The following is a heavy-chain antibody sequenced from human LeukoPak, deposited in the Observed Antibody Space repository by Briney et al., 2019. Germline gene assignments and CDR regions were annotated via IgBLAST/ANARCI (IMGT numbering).Heavy chain of an antibody. J-gene: IGHJ6*02. CDR1: GYTFTSYD. V-gene: IGHV1-8*01. D-gene: IGHD5-24*01. CDR3: ARDLLEMATITLGATFPFYYYYGMDV. Sequence: ASVKVSCKASGYTFTSYDINWVRQATGQGLEWMGWMNPNSGNTGYAQKFQGRVTMTRDTSTSTVYMELSSLRSEDTAVYYCARDLLEMATITLGATFPFYYYYGMDVWGQGTTVTVSS. CDR2: MNPNSGNT.